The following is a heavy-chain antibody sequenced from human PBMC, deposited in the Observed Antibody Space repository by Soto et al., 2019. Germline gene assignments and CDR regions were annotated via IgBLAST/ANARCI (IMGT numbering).Heavy chain of an antibody. Sequence: SETLSLTCTVSSGSITTRSYYWGWIRQPPGKGLEWIGSIYYSGSTYYNPSLKSRVTISVDTSKNQFSLKLSSVTAADTAVYYCARRTRISSIAARENWFDPWGQGTLVTVSS. V-gene: IGHV4-39*01. D-gene: IGHD6-6*01. J-gene: IGHJ5*02. CDR3: ARRTRISSIAARENWFDP. CDR1: SGSITTRSYY. CDR2: IYYSGST.